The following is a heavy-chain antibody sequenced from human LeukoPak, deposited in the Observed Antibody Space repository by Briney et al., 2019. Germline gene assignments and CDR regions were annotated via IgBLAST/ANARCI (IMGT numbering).Heavy chain of an antibody. J-gene: IGHJ4*02. D-gene: IGHD3-22*01. CDR2: IYYSGST. CDR3: GYYYASSGYYYDY. CDR1: GGSISSSSYY. Sequence: SETLSLTCTVSGGSISSSSYYWGWIRQPPGKGLEWIGSIYYSGSTYYNPSLKSRVTISVDTSKNQFSLKLSSVTAADTAVYYCGYYYASSGYYYDYWGQGTLVTVSS. V-gene: IGHV4-39*01.